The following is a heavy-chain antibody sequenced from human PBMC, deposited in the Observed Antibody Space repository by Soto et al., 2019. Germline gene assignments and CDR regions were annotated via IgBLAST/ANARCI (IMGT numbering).Heavy chain of an antibody. J-gene: IGHJ4*02. CDR1: GDSIDSGGSY. V-gene: IGHV4-31*03. Sequence: LSLTCNVSGDSIDSGGSYWSWIRQRPGKGLEWSGYIYYTGSSYYNPSLKSRLTLSLDTSNNQFSLQLRSVTAADTAVYYCARERQLGPSSGRLDFWGLGTLVTVSS. CDR3: ARERQLGPSSGRLDF. D-gene: IGHD6-6*01. CDR2: IYYTGSS.